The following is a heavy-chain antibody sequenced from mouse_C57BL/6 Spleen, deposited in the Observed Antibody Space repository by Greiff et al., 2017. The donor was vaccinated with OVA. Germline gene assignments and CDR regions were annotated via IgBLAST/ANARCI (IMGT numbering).Heavy chain of an antibody. CDR1: GYTFTSYW. J-gene: IGHJ2*01. V-gene: IGHV1-69*01. Sequence: QVQLQQPGAELVMPGASVKLSCKASGYTFTSYWMHWVKQRPGQGLEWIGEIDPSDSYTNYNQKFKGKSTLTVDKSSSTAYMQLSSLTSEDSAVYYCAREEGDSSGYFDYWGQGTTLTVSS. D-gene: IGHD3-2*02. CDR2: IDPSDSYT. CDR3: AREEGDSSGYFDY.